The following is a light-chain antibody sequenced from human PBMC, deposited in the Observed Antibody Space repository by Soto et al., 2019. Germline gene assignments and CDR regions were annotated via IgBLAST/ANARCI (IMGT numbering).Light chain of an antibody. CDR3: GTWDSSLSAVL. CDR1: SSNIGNNY. V-gene: IGLV1-51*01. CDR2: DNN. J-gene: IGLJ2*01. Sequence: QSVLTQPPSVSAAPGQKVTISCSGRSSNIGNNYVSWYQQLPGTAPKLLIYDNNKRPSGIPDRFSGSKSGTSATLGITGLRTGDEGDYYCGTWDSSLSAVLFGGGTKLTGL.